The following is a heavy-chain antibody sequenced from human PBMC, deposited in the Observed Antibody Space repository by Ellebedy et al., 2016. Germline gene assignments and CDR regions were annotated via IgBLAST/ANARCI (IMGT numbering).Heavy chain of an antibody. J-gene: IGHJ6*03. D-gene: IGHD3-3*01. CDR3: ARGNYDFWSGYYSYYYYMDV. CDR2: ISAYNGNT. V-gene: IGHV1-18*01. CDR1: GYTFTSYG. Sequence: ASVKVSCXASGYTFTSYGISWVRQAPGQGLEWMGWISAYNGNTNYAQKLQGRVTMTTDTSTSTAYMELRSLRSDDTAVYYCARGNYDFWSGYYSYYYYMDVWGKGTTVTVSS.